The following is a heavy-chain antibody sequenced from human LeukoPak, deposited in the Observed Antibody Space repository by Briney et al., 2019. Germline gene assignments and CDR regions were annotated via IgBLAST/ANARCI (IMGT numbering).Heavy chain of an antibody. CDR2: IYHNGTP. Sequence: PSETLSLTCAVSVGSINSGNWWSWVRQSPGKGLERIGEIYHNGTPNYNPSLKSRVTISADTFKNHFSLKMTSVTAADTAVYYCATAPILRGEGGEHYKYGMDVWGQGTTVIVSS. CDR1: VGSINSGNW. J-gene: IGHJ6*02. D-gene: IGHD2-2*02. V-gene: IGHV4-4*02. CDR3: ATAPILRGEGGEHYKYGMDV.